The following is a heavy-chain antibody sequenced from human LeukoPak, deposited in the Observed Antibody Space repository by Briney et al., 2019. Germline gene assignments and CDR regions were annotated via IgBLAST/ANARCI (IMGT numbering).Heavy chain of an antibody. J-gene: IGHJ2*01. CDR1: GIGFKNTW. Sequence: PGESLRLSCVASGIGFKNTWMSWVRQAPGKGLEWVGLIRSQVDGGTADYAAAVKGRFSISRDDSKNTLHLQMRSLKTEDTAVYYCATVYWYFDLWGLGTLVSVSA. CDR2: IRSQVDGGTA. CDR3: ATVYWYFDL. V-gene: IGHV3-15*01.